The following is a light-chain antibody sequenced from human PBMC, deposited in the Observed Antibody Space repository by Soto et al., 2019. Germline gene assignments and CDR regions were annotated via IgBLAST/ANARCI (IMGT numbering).Light chain of an antibody. Sequence: QSALTQPRSVSASPGQSATISCTGTRSDVGGYNYVSWYQHHPGKAPKLMIYGVSERPSGVPDRFSGSKSGNTASLTISGLQAEDEADYYCCSYAGTPYVFGTGTKVTVL. CDR1: RSDVGGYNY. CDR3: CSYAGTPYV. CDR2: GVS. J-gene: IGLJ1*01. V-gene: IGLV2-11*01.